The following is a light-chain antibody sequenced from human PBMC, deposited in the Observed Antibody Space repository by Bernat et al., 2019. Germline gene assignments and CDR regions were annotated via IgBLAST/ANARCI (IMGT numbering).Light chain of an antibody. J-gene: IGLJ1*01. Sequence: QSALTQPPSVSGSPGQSVTISCTGTSSDIGSYNRVSWYQQPPGTAPKLMIYEVDNRPSGVPGRFAWSKSGNTASLTISGLQAEDEAAYYCSSYTSSTTYVFGTGTKVTVL. CDR2: EVD. CDR1: SSDIGSYNR. V-gene: IGLV2-18*02. CDR3: SSYTSSTTYV.